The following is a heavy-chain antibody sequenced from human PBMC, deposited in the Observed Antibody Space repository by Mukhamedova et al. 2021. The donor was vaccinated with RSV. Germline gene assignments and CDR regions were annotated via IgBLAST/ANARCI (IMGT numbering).Heavy chain of an antibody. V-gene: IGHV1-46*04. CDR3: VREYHGGLWDY. CDR1: GYTFISYY. Sequence: GYTFISYYIHWVRLAPEQGPEWMGLINPSGGSTTYAQRLQDRVTMTRDTSTSTVYMELTSLRSDDTAVYYCVREYHGGLWDYWGQG. D-gene: IGHD2-15*01. CDR2: INPSGGST. J-gene: IGHJ4*02.